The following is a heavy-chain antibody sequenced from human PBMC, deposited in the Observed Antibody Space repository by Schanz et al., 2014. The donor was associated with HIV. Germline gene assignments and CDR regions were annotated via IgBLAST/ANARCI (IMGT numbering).Heavy chain of an antibody. J-gene: IGHJ4*02. V-gene: IGHV3-74*01. D-gene: IGHD2-8*01. CDR3: ARPTRGIGYCANGVCYGEDH. Sequence: EAQLVESGGGLVQPGGSLRLSCAASGFTFSSYWMHWVRQAPGKGLVWVSRIHSDGSRTSYADSVKGRFTISRDNANNTVDLQMNSLRTEDTAMYHCARPTRGIGYCANGVCYGEDHWGQGTLVTVSS. CDR1: GFTFSSYW. CDR2: IHSDGSRT.